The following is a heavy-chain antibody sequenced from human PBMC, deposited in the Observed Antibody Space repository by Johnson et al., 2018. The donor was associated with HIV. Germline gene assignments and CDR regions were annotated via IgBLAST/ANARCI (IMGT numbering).Heavy chain of an antibody. CDR1: GFTFSSYE. Sequence: VQLVESGGGLVQPGGSLRLSCAASGFTFSSYEMNWVRQAPGKGLEWVSYISSSGSTIYYADSVKGRFTISRDNSKNTLYLQMNSLRAEDTAVYYCAKTIARNAFDIWGQGTMVTVSS. J-gene: IGHJ3*02. CDR2: ISSSGSTI. CDR3: AKTIARNAFDI. D-gene: IGHD3-9*01. V-gene: IGHV3-48*03.